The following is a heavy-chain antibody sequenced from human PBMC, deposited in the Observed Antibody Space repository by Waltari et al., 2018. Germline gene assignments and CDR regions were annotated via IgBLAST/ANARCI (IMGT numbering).Heavy chain of an antibody. D-gene: IGHD5-18*01. J-gene: IGHJ4*02. CDR2: IYSSGTT. CDR3: AVPLTRYGSFDH. V-gene: IGHV4-31*03. CDR1: GGSIRSRNYY. Sequence: QVQLQESGPGLVKPSQTLSLTCTFSGGSIRSRNYYWSWIRQHPGKGLEWIGFIYSSGTTYYSPSLRSRVIISVDTSKNQFSLKLNSVTAADTAVYYCAVPLTRYGSFDHWGQGTLVTVSS.